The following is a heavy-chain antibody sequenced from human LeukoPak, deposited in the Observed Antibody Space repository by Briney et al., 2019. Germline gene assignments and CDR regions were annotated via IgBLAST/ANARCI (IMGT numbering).Heavy chain of an antibody. V-gene: IGHV1-2*06. Sequence: GASVKVSCKTSGYTFADYFIHWVRQAPGQGLEWMGRINANSGGTEYQQKFQGRVTMTRDTSISTAYVEVNWLISDDNAIYYCARDVSSTPNWEFDYWGQGTLVTVSS. CDR1: GYTFADYF. D-gene: IGHD1-26*01. J-gene: IGHJ4*02. CDR3: ARDVSSTPNWEFDY. CDR2: INANSGGT.